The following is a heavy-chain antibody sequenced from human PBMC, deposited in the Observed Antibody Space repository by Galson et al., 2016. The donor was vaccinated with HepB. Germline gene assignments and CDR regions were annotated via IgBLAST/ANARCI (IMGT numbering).Heavy chain of an antibody. CDR3: ANQHTTGWYSCLTH. Sequence: SLRLSCAASGFTFSGYGMHWVRQAPGKGLEWVAVIWFHGSNKCYADSVKGRFTISRDNSKNTLYLQMNSLRAEDTAIYYCANQHTTGWYSCLTHWGQGTLVTVSS. CDR1: GFTFSGYG. V-gene: IGHV3-33*06. D-gene: IGHD6-19*01. CDR2: IWFHGSNK. J-gene: IGHJ4*02.